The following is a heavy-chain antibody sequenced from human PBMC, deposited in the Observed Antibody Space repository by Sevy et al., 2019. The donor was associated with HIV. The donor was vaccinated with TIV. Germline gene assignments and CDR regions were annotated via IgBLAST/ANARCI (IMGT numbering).Heavy chain of an antibody. CDR1: GFTLSSYA. CDR3: ARDLDSSGFSY. Sequence: GGSLRLSCAASGFTLSSYAMHWVRQAPGKGLEWVAVISYDGSNKYYADSVKGRFTISRDNSKNTLYLQMNSLRAEDTAVYYCARDLDSSGFSYWGQGTLVTVSS. V-gene: IGHV3-30-3*01. CDR2: ISYDGSNK. J-gene: IGHJ4*02. D-gene: IGHD3-22*01.